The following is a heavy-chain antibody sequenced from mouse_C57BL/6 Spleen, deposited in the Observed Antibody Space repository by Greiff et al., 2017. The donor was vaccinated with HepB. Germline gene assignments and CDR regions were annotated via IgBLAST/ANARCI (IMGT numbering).Heavy chain of an antibody. Sequence: QVQLKQSGPGLVAPSQSLSITCTVSGFSLTSYGVHWVRQPPGKGLEWLVVIWSDGSTTYNSALKSRLSISKDNSKSQVFLKMNSLQTDDTAMYYWARQYGSSYDWYFDVWGTGTTVTVSS. CDR3: ARQYGSSYDWYFDV. CDR1: GFSLTSYG. J-gene: IGHJ1*03. CDR2: IWSDGST. D-gene: IGHD1-1*01. V-gene: IGHV2-6-1*01.